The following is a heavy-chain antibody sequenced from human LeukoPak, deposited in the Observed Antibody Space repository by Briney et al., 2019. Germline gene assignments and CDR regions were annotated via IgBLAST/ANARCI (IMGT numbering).Heavy chain of an antibody. Sequence: ASVKVSCKASGYTFTSYDINWVRQATGQGLEWMGWINPNSGGTNYAQKFQGRVTMTRDTSISTAYMELSRLRSDDTAVYYCARGAGSGSFYAWGQGTLVTVSS. J-gene: IGHJ5*02. CDR2: INPNSGGT. V-gene: IGHV1-2*02. CDR3: ARGAGSGSFYA. CDR1: GYTFTSYD. D-gene: IGHD3-10*01.